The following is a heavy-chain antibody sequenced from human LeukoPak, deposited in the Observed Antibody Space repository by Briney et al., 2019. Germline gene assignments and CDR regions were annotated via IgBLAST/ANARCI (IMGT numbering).Heavy chain of an antibody. CDR3: ARLTGDPARLSYYYYYMDV. D-gene: IGHD7-27*01. J-gene: IGHJ6*03. Sequence: PGGSLRLSCAASGFTFSNYWMSWVRQAPGKGLEWVSSISSSSSYIYYADSVKGRFTISRDNAKNSLYLQMNSLRAEDTAVYYCARLTGDPARLSYYYYYMDVWGKGTTVTVSS. V-gene: IGHV3-21*01. CDR1: GFTFSNYW. CDR2: ISSSSSYI.